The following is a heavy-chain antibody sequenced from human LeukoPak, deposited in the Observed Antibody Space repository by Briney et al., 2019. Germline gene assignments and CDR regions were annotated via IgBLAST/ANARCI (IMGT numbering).Heavy chain of an antibody. J-gene: IGHJ4*02. D-gene: IGHD3/OR15-3a*01. CDR1: GFTFTSYG. CDR2: LSGSGSYR. V-gene: IGHV3-23*01. Sequence: GGSLRLSCAASGFTFTSYGMTWVRQAPGKGLEWVSSLSGSGSYRYYTDSVKGRFTISRDNSRNTVYLQMNSLRAEDTALYYCAKNVGGLLIKQKLLLDSWGQGTLVTVSS. CDR3: AKNVGGLLIKQKLLLDS.